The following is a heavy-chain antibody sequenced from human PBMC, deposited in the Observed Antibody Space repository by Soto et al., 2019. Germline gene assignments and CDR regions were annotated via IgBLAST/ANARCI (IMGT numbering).Heavy chain of an antibody. J-gene: IGHJ4*02. V-gene: IGHV3-23*01. D-gene: IGHD3-22*01. CDR3: VKESYEGAYGDF. CDR1: GFIFINYA. CDR2: ITRDGSR. Sequence: EVQLLESGGGLVQPGGSLRLSCAASGFIFINYAMRWVRQAPGEGLEWVSAITRDGSRYYRESVKGRFTIPRDNSKNTVYLQMNRLSAEDTAVYYCVKESYEGAYGDFWGQGTLVTVSS.